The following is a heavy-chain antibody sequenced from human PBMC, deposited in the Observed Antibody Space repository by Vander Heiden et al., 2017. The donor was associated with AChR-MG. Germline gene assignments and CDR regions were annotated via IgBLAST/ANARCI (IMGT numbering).Heavy chain of an antibody. J-gene: IGHJ6*02. Sequence: EVQLLESGGGLVQPGGSLRLSCAASGFTFSSYAMSWVRQAPGKGLEWVSAISGSGGSTYYADSVKGRFTISRDNSKNTLYLQMNSLRAEDTAVYYCAKDTGYCSSTSCYYYYGMDVWGQGTTVTVSS. CDR3: AKDTGYCSSTSCYYYYGMDV. D-gene: IGHD2-2*01. V-gene: IGHV3-23*01. CDR2: ISGSGGST. CDR1: GFTFSSYA.